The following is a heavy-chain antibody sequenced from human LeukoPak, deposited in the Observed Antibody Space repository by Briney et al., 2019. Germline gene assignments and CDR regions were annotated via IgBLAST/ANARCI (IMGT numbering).Heavy chain of an antibody. V-gene: IGHV3-66*01. CDR2: IYSGGST. D-gene: IGHD4-23*01. CDR1: GFAVSSNY. CDR3: AREGKVTPFDY. J-gene: IGHJ4*02. Sequence: PGGSLRLSCAASGFAVSSNYMSWVRQAPGKGLEWVLVIYSGGSTYYADSVKGRFTISRDNSKNTLYLRMNSLRAEDTAVYYCAREGKVTPFDYWGQGTLVTVSS.